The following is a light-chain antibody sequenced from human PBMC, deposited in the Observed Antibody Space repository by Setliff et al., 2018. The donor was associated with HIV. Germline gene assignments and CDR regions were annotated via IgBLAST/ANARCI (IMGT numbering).Light chain of an antibody. CDR3: SSYTISSTQR. CDR1: SSDVGAYSF. V-gene: IGLV2-14*01. Sequence: QSALTQPASVSGSPGQLITISCTATSSDVGAYSFVSWYQQHPGKAPKLMIYEVSNRPSGVSNRFSGSKSGNTASLTISGLQAEDEADYFCSSYTISSTQRFGTGTKV. CDR2: EVS. J-gene: IGLJ1*01.